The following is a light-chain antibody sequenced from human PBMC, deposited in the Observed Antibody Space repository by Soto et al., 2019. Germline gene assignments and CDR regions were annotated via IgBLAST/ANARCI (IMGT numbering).Light chain of an antibody. J-gene: IGKJ3*01. Sequence: DIQMTQSPSSVSASVGDRVTITCRASQGIGSWLACFQQKPGKAPKLLIYAASTLQSGVPSRFSGSGSGTDFTLTISSLQPEDFATYYCQQANSFPRTFGPGTKVDIK. V-gene: IGKV1-12*01. CDR3: QQANSFPRT. CDR1: QGIGSW. CDR2: AAS.